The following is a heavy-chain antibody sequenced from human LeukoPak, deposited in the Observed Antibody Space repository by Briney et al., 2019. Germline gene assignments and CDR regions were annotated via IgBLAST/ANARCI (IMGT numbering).Heavy chain of an antibody. V-gene: IGHV4-31*03. CDR3: ARGRWQSDILTGYGAFDI. Sequence: SETLSLTCTVSGGSISSGGYYWSWIRQHPGKGLEWIGYIYYSGCTYYNPSLKSRVTISVDTSKNQFSLKLSSVTSADTAVYYCARGRWQSDILTGYGAFDIWGQGTMVTVSS. D-gene: IGHD3-9*01. CDR1: GGSISSGGYY. J-gene: IGHJ3*02. CDR2: IYYSGCT.